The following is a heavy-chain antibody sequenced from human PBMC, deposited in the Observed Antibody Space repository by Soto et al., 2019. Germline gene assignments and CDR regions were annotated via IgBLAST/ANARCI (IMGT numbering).Heavy chain of an antibody. J-gene: IGHJ4*02. CDR3: ARGITTAFEFDY. D-gene: IGHD4-17*01. Sequence: SVKVSCKASGGTFSSYAISWVRQAPGQGLEWMGGIIPIFGTANYAQKFQARVTITADESTSTAYMELSSLRSEDTAVYYCARGITTAFEFDYWGQGTLVTVSS. V-gene: IGHV1-69*13. CDR2: IIPIFGTA. CDR1: GGTFSSYA.